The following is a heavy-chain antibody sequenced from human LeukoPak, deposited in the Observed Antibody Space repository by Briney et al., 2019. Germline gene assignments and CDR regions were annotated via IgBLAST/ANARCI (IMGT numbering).Heavy chain of an antibody. V-gene: IGHV4-30-2*01. CDR1: GGSISSGGYY. D-gene: IGHD3-22*01. J-gene: IGHJ4*02. Sequence: SETLSLTCTVSGGSISSGGYYWSWIRQPPGKGLEWIGYIYHSGSTYYNPSLKSRVTISVDRSKNQFSLKMSSVTAADTAVYYCARAGIVVVMTYYFDYWGQGTLVTVSS. CDR2: IYHSGST. CDR3: ARAGIVVVMTYYFDY.